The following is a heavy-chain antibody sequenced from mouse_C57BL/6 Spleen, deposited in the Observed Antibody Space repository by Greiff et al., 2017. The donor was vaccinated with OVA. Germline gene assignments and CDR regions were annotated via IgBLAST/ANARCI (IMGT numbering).Heavy chain of an antibody. CDR1: GYSFTDYN. Sequence: EVKLVESGPELVKPGASVKISCKASGYSFTDYNMNWVKQSNGKSLEWIGVINPNYGTTSYNQKFKGKATLTVDQSSSTAYMQLNSLTSEDSAVYYCARGSTTVVATDFDYWGQGTTLTVSS. D-gene: IGHD1-1*01. CDR2: INPNYGTT. CDR3: ARGSTTVVATDFDY. V-gene: IGHV1-39*01. J-gene: IGHJ2*01.